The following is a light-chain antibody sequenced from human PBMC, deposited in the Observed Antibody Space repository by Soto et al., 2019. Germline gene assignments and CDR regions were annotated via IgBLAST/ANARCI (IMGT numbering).Light chain of an antibody. CDR3: SSYTSSSTLV. CDR2: DVS. V-gene: IGLV2-14*03. CDR1: SSDVGGYDY. J-gene: IGLJ2*01. Sequence: QSALTQPASVSGSPGQSITISCTGTSSDVGGYDYVSWYQRHPGKAPKLMIFDVSNRHSGVSSRFSGSKSGNTASLTISGRQADDEADYYCSSYTSSSTLVFGGGTKVTVL.